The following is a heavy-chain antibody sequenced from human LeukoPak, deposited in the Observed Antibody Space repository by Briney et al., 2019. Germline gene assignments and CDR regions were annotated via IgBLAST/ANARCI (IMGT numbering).Heavy chain of an antibody. Sequence: PGGSLRLSCAASGFTFSSYWMNWARQAPGKGLEWVASINHNGNVNYYVDSVKGRFTISRDNAKNSLYLRMSILRAEDTAVYFCARGGGLDVWGQGATVTVSS. J-gene: IGHJ6*02. CDR1: GFTFSSYW. CDR2: INHNGNVN. CDR3: ARGGGLDV. V-gene: IGHV3-7*03. D-gene: IGHD3-16*01.